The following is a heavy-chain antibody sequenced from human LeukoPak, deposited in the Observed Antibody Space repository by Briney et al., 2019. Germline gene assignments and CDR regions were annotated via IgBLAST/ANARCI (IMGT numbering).Heavy chain of an antibody. CDR1: GGSISSYY. V-gene: IGHV4-59*08. CDR2: IYYSGST. D-gene: IGHD6-13*01. J-gene: IGHJ3*02. Sequence: SETLSLTCTVSGGSISSYYWSWIRQPPGKGLEWIGYIYYSGSTNYNPSLKSRVTISVDTSKNQFSLKLSSVTAADTAVYYCARARSSSWYDGDAFDIWGQGTMVTVSS. CDR3: ARARSSSWYDGDAFDI.